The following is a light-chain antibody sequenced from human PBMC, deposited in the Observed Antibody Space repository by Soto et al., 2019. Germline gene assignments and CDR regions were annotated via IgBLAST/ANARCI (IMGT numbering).Light chain of an antibody. CDR2: KAS. CDR3: QQYNSYPYT. J-gene: IGKJ2*01. Sequence: DVQMTQSPSTLSASVGDRITITCRASQSISSWLAWYQQKPGKAPKLLIYKASSLESRVPSRFSGSGSGTGFTLAISSLHPDDFATYYCQQYNSYPYTFGQGTKLEIK. CDR1: QSISSW. V-gene: IGKV1-5*03.